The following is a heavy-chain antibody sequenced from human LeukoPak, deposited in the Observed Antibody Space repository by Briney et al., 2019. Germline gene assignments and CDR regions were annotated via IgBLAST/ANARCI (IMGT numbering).Heavy chain of an antibody. CDR3: ARRTYCISTRCYTFDY. CDR2: IYHSGST. J-gene: IGHJ4*02. CDR1: GYSISSGYY. Sequence: SETLSLTCAVSGYSISSGYYWGWIRQPPGKGLEWIGSIYHSGSTYYNPSLKSRVTISVDTSKNQFSLKLSSVTAADTAVYYCARRTYCISTRCYTFDYWGQGTLVTVSS. V-gene: IGHV4-38-2*01. D-gene: IGHD2-2*02.